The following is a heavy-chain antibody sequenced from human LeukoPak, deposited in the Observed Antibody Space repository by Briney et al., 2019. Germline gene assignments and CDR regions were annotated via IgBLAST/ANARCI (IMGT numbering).Heavy chain of an antibody. CDR2: INPDSGGT. V-gene: IGHV1-2*02. CDR1: GYTFTGYY. CDR3: GRDFRDSLDY. J-gene: IGHJ4*02. Sequence: ASVKVSCKASGYTFTGYYMHWVRQAPGQGLEWMGWINPDSGGTNFAQKFQGRVTMTKDTSISTAYMELSRLRSDDTAVYYCGRDFRDSLDYWGQGTLVTVSS.